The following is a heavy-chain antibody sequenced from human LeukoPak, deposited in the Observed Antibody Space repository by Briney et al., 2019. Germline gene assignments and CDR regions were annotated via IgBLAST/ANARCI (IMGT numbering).Heavy chain of an antibody. V-gene: IGHV1-69*01. J-gene: IGHJ6*02. Sequence: SVKVSCKASGGTFSSYAISWVRQAPGQGLEWMGGIIPIFGTANYAQKFQGRVTITADESTSTAYMELSSLRSEDTAVYYCAGLLVVPAARRLFYYYYGMDVWGEG. D-gene: IGHD2-2*01. CDR3: AGLLVVPAARRLFYYYYGMDV. CDR1: GGTFSSYA. CDR2: IIPIFGTA.